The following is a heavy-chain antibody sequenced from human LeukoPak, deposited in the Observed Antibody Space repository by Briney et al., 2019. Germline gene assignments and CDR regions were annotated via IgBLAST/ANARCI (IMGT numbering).Heavy chain of an antibody. CDR3: ARILEKVGWIYDAFDI. CDR1: GGTFSSYA. D-gene: IGHD6-19*01. CDR2: IIPIFGTA. V-gene: IGHV1-69*13. Sequence: SVKVSCKASGGTFSSYAISWVRQAPGQGLEWMGGIIPIFGTASYAQKFQGRVTITADESTSTAYMELSSLRSEDTAVYYCARILEKVGWIYDAFDIWGQGTMVTVSS. J-gene: IGHJ3*02.